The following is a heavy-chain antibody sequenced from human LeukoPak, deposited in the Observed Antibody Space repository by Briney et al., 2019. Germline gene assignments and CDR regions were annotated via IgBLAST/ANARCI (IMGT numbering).Heavy chain of an antibody. V-gene: IGHV4-34*01. D-gene: IGHD1-26*01. CDR2: INHSGST. CDR1: GGSFSGYY. Sequence: SETLSLTCAVYGGSFSGYYWSWIRQPPGKGLEWVGEINHSGSTNYNPSLKSRVTISVDTSKNQFSLKLSSVTAADTAVYYCARQTEDSGSYYRGIAWFDPWGQGTLVTVSS. J-gene: IGHJ5*02. CDR3: ARQTEDSGSYYRGIAWFDP.